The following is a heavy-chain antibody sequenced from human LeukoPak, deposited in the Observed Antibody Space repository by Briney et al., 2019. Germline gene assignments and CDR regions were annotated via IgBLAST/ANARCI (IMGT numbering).Heavy chain of an antibody. CDR3: ARAWSYSTGRYNY. J-gene: IGHJ4*02. V-gene: IGHV3-7*04. Sequence: GGSLRLSCAASGFSFSTYWMSWVRQAPGKGLEWVANIKQDGSEKYYVDSVKGRFTISRDNGKNSLYLQMNSLRVEDTAVYYCARAWSYSTGRYNYWGQGTLVTVSS. CDR2: IKQDGSEK. D-gene: IGHD2-21*01. CDR1: GFSFSTYW.